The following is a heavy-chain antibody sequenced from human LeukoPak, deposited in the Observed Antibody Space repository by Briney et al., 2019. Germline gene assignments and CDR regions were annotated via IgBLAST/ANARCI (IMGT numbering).Heavy chain of an antibody. CDR2: IYSGDST. CDR3: AREILSGSY. D-gene: IGHD1-26*01. J-gene: IGHJ4*02. V-gene: IGHV3-53*01. Sequence: GGSLRLSCAASGFTVSSNYMSWVRQAPGKGLEWVSVIYSGDSTYYADSVKGRLTISRDNAKNSLYLQMNSLRAEDTAVYYCAREILSGSYWGQGTLVTVSS. CDR1: GFTVSSNY.